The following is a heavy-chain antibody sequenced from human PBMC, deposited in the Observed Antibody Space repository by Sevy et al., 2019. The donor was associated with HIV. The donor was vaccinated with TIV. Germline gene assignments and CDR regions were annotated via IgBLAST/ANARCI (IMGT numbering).Heavy chain of an antibody. CDR3: ARDRVALADHYFDY. D-gene: IGHD6-19*01. J-gene: IGHJ4*02. CDR1: GFTFDDSA. CDR2: ITWNSATI. Sequence: GGSLRLSCAASGFTFDDSAMHWVRQAPGKGLEWVSGITWNSATIAYADSVKGRFTISRDNAKNSLYLQMNSLRAEDTAVYYCARDRVALADHYFDYWGQGTLVTVSS. V-gene: IGHV3-9*01.